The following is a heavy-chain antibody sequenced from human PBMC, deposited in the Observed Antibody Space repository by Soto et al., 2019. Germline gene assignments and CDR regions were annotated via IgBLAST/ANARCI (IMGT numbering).Heavy chain of an antibody. CDR3: ARGRENWYWFDP. D-gene: IGHD1-1*01. V-gene: IGHV4-31*03. CDR2: IYYSGST. J-gene: IGHJ5*02. CDR1: GGSISSGGYY. Sequence: PSETLSLTCTVSGGSISSGGYYWSWIRQHPGKGLEWIGNIYYSGSTYYNASLKRRVIISVDTSKNQFSLKLTSVTAADTAVYYCARGRENWYWFDPWGQGTLVTVSS.